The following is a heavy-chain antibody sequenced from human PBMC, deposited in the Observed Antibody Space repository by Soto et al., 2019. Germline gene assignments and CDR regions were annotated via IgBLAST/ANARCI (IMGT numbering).Heavy chain of an antibody. D-gene: IGHD3-22*01. V-gene: IGHV3-74*01. CDR1: GFTFSSYW. J-gene: IGHJ4*02. Sequence: GGSLRLSCAASGFTFSSYWMHWVRQAPGKGLVWVSRINSDGSSTSYADSVKGRFTISRDNAKNTLYLQMNSLRAEDTAVYYCARALLYYYDSSGYYLPDYWGQGTLVTVSS. CDR3: ARALLYYYDSSGYYLPDY. CDR2: INSDGSST.